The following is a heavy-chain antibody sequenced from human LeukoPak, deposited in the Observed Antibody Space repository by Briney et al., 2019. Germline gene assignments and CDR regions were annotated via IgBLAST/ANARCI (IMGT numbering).Heavy chain of an antibody. CDR2: IYTYKGNT. Sequence: GASVNVSCRASGYTFPNYGVSWVRQAPGQGLEWMGWIYTYKGNTNYAQKFQGRVSMTTETSTRTAFLELRRLRSDDTAVYYCARGHKVGAAAASTGSTSSYTPFDHWGQGTQVAVSS. D-gene: IGHD1-26*01. CDR3: ARGHKVGAAAASTGSTSSYTPFDH. V-gene: IGHV1-18*01. CDR1: GYTFPNYG. J-gene: IGHJ4*02.